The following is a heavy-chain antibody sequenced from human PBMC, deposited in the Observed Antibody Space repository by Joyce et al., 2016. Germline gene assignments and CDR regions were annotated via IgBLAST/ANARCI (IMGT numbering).Heavy chain of an antibody. CDR3: SPSSSSYMREEWFDP. D-gene: IGHD3-16*01. Sequence: EVQLVESGGGLVQPGGSLELSCSASGFSFSDAAIHWVRQASGKGQELCGRSRSKANNYETAYTSSVRGRFTITRDDSKNTAYLQMHSLKTEDTAVYFCSPSSSSYMREEWFDPWGQGTLVTVSS. CDR2: SRSKANNYET. CDR1: GFSFSDAA. J-gene: IGHJ5*02. V-gene: IGHV3-73*02.